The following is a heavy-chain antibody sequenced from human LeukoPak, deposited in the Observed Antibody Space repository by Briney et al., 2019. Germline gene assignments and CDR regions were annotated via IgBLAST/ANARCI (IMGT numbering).Heavy chain of an antibody. Sequence: SETLYLTCTVSGGSISSYYWSWIRQPPGKGLEWIGYIYYSGSTNYNPSLKSRVTISVDTSKNQFSLKLSSVTAADTAVYYCARVDTAILPYFDYWGQGTLVTVSS. D-gene: IGHD5-18*01. V-gene: IGHV4-59*01. CDR2: IYYSGST. CDR1: GGSISSYY. J-gene: IGHJ4*02. CDR3: ARVDTAILPYFDY.